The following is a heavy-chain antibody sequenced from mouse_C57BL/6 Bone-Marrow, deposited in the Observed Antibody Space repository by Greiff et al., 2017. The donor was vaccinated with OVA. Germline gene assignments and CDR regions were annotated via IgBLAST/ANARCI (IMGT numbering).Heavy chain of an antibody. CDR2: IRLKSDNYAT. Sequence: EVKLEESGGGLVQPGGSMKLSCVASGFTFSNYWMNWVRQSPEKGLEWVAQIRLKSDNYATHYAESVKGRFTISRDDSKSSVYLQMNNLRAEDTGIYYCINDYGFAYWGQGTLVTVSA. CDR1: GFTFSNYW. D-gene: IGHD2-4*01. CDR3: INDYGFAY. J-gene: IGHJ3*01. V-gene: IGHV6-3*01.